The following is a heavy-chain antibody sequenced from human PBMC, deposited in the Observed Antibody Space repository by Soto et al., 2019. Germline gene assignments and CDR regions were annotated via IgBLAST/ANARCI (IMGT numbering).Heavy chain of an antibody. D-gene: IGHD3-9*01. V-gene: IGHV2-5*02. J-gene: IGHJ4*02. CDR1: GFSLTANGVG. Sequence: ITLKESGPPLVKPTQTLTLTCSFSGFSLTANGVGVGWVRQPPGLAREWLAMVYWDDDKHYSASLRSRLAITNDICKSQVVLTMTNMDPVDTGTYYCATLTGSHWGQGALVTVSS. CDR2: VYWDDDK. CDR3: ATLTGSH.